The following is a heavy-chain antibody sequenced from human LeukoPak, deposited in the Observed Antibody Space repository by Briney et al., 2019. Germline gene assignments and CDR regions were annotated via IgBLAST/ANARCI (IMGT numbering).Heavy chain of an antibody. V-gene: IGHV3-23*01. CDR2: ISGSGGST. Sequence: GGSLRLSCAASGFTFSSYSMNWVRQAPGKGLEWVSAISGSGGSTYYADSVKGRFTISRDNSKNTLYLQMNSLRAEDTAVYYCAKDRTAMVLNWFDPWGQGTLVTVSS. D-gene: IGHD5-18*01. CDR3: AKDRTAMVLNWFDP. CDR1: GFTFSSYS. J-gene: IGHJ5*02.